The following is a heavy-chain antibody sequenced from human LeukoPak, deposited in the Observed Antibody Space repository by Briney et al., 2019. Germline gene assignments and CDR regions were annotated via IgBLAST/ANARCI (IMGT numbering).Heavy chain of an antibody. Sequence: SETLSLTCTVSGASVSTGGSYWNWIRQPPGKGPEWIGYMHYSGSTNYNTSLKSRVTISVDTSKNQFSLKLTSITSADTAVYYCATIYYDVLTTYYDYFNYWGQGTLVTVSS. CDR3: ATIYYDVLTTYYDYFNY. V-gene: IGHV4-61*08. CDR1: GASVSTGGSY. CDR2: MHYSGST. D-gene: IGHD3-9*01. J-gene: IGHJ4*02.